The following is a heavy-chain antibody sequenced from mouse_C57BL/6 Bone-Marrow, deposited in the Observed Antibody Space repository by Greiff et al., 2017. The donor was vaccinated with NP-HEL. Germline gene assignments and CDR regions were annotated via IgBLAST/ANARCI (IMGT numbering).Heavy chain of an antibody. Sequence: VQLQQSGAELAKPGASVKLSCKASGYTFTSYWMHWVKQRPGQGLEWIGYINPSSGYTKYNQKFKDKATLTAGKSSSTAYMQLSSLTYGDSAVYYGARRESNYGFAYWGQGTLVTVSA. J-gene: IGHJ3*01. D-gene: IGHD2-5*01. CDR2: INPSSGYT. CDR1: GYTFTSYW. V-gene: IGHV1-7*01. CDR3: ARRESNYGFAY.